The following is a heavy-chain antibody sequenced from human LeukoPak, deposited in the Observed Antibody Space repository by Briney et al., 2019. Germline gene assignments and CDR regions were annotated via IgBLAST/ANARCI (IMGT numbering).Heavy chain of an antibody. CDR1: GFTFSDHY. J-gene: IGHJ4*02. CDR3: ARGGYYYDSSGYFDY. D-gene: IGHD3-22*01. CDR2: TRSKANSYTT. V-gene: IGHV3-72*01. Sequence: PGGSLRLSCAASGFTFSDHYMDWVRQAPGKGLEWVGRTRSKANSYTTEYAASVKGRFTISRDDSKNSLYLQMNSLKTEDTAVYYCARGGYYYDSSGYFDYWGQGTLVTVSS.